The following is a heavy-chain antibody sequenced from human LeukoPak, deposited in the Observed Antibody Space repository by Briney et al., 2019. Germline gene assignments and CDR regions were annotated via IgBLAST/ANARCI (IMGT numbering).Heavy chain of an antibody. CDR3: TRDYRGTFDY. V-gene: IGHV3-7*03. J-gene: IGHJ4*02. CDR1: GFTYSSYW. D-gene: IGHD1-26*01. Sequence: GGSLRLSCEASGFTYSSYWMSWVGQAPGKGLEWVANIKQDGSEKNYVDSVKGRFTISRDNAKNSLYLQMNSLRAEDTAVYYCTRDYRGTFDYWGQGTLVTVSS. CDR2: IKQDGSEK.